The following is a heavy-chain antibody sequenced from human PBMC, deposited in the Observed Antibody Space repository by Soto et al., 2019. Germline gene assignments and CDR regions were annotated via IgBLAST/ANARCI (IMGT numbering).Heavy chain of an antibody. D-gene: IGHD6-6*01. V-gene: IGHV4-39*01. CDR2: IYYSGST. Sequence: QLQLQESGPGLVKPSETLSLTCTVSGGSISSSSYYWGWIRQPPGKGLEWIGSIYYSGSTYYNPSLKSRVTISVDTSKNQFSLKLSSVTAADTAVYYSYSSSSRYYYGMDVWGQGTTVTVSS. CDR3: YSSSSRYYYGMDV. J-gene: IGHJ6*02. CDR1: GGSISSSSYY.